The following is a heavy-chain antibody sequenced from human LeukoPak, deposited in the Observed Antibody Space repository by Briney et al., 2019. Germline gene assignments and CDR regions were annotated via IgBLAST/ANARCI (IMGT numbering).Heavy chain of an antibody. J-gene: IGHJ4*02. CDR1: GFTFSSYE. CDR3: ARDVGQQLGPVFDY. D-gene: IGHD6-13*01. V-gene: IGHV3-48*03. CDR2: ISSSGSTI. Sequence: GGSLSLSCAASGFTFSSYEMNWVRQAPGKGLEWVSYISSSGSTIYYADSVKGRFTISRDNAKNSLYLQMNSLRAEDTAVYYCARDVGQQLGPVFDYWGQGTLVTVSS.